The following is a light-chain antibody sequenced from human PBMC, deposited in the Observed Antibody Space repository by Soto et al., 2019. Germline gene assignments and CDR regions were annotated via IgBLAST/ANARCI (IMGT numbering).Light chain of an antibody. V-gene: IGKV3-15*01. CDR2: GVS. Sequence: VVLTQSPATLSVSPGETATLSCRASQSVGSNLAWYQQKPGQAPRLLIYGVSTRATGIPARFSGSGSGTEFTLTISSLQSEDSAVYYCQQYNKWPSLTFGGGTKVDIK. J-gene: IGKJ4*01. CDR1: QSVGSN. CDR3: QQYNKWPSLT.